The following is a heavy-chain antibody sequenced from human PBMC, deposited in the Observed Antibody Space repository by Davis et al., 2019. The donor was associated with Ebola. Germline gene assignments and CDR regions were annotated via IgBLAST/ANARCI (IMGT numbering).Heavy chain of an antibody. D-gene: IGHD5-18*01. J-gene: IGHJ4*02. CDR3: ARAREGYSYGLDY. V-gene: IGHV3-7*03. Sequence: GGSLRLSCAASGFTFSSYWMSWVRQAPGKGLEWVANIKQDGSEKFYVDSVKGRFTMSRDNAKNTLYLQMNSLRAEDTAVYYCARAREGYSYGLDYWGQGTLVTVSS. CDR1: GFTFSSYW. CDR2: IKQDGSEK.